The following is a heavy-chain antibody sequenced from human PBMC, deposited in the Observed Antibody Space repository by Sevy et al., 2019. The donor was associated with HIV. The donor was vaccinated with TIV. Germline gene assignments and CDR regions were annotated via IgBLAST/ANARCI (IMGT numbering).Heavy chain of an antibody. V-gene: IGHV3-30-3*01. Sequence: GESLKISCAASGFAFSNYYAMHWVRQAPGKGLEWVALISYDGSDTYYADSVKGRFTVSRDNFKNTLFLQMNSLTTEDTAVYYCARPRANYVDHYFFYAMDVWCQGTTVTVSS. D-gene: IGHD4-17*01. CDR3: ARPRANYVDHYFFYAMDV. CDR1: GFAFSNYYA. CDR2: ISYDGSDT. J-gene: IGHJ6*02.